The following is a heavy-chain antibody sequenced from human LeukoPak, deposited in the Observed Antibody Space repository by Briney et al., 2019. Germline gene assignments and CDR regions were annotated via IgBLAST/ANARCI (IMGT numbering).Heavy chain of an antibody. D-gene: IGHD6-19*01. V-gene: IGHV3-30-3*01. CDR3: ARDGQWLAYFDY. J-gene: IGHJ4*02. Sequence: GGSLRLSCAASEFTFSSYAMHWVRQAPGKGLEWVAVISYDGSNKEYTDSVKGRFTISRDNPKNTLYLQMNSLRPEDTAVYYCARDGQWLAYFDYWGQGTLVTVSS. CDR2: ISYDGSNK. CDR1: EFTFSSYA.